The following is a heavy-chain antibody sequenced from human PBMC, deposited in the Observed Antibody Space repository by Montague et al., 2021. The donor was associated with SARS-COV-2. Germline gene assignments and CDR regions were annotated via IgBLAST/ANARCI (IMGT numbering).Heavy chain of an antibody. Sequence: SETLSLTCAVYRGSFSGYYWTWIRQSPEKGLEWIGEISHSADTNYNPSLNSRVSMSMDTSNNQFSLRLDSVTAADTAVYYCARDRLVARARRPGAWIAPWGQGTLVTVSA. CDR1: RGSFSGYY. J-gene: IGHJ5*02. CDR2: ISHSADT. CDR3: ARDRLVARARRPGAWIAP. D-gene: IGHD3-10*01. V-gene: IGHV4-34*01.